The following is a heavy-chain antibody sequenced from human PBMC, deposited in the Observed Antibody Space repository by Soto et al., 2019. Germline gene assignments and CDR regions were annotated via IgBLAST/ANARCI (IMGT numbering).Heavy chain of an antibody. Sequence: GGSLRLSCAASGFTVSSNYMSWVRQAPGKGLEWVSVIYSGGSTYYADSVKGRFTISRHNSKNTLYLQMNSLRAEDTAVYYCARVPNDYGDLLPDYWGQGTLVTVSS. V-gene: IGHV3-53*04. CDR3: ARVPNDYGDLLPDY. CDR1: GFTVSSNY. D-gene: IGHD4-17*01. CDR2: IYSGGST. J-gene: IGHJ4*02.